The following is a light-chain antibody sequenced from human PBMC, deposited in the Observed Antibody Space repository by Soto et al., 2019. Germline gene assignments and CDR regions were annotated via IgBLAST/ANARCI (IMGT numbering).Light chain of an antibody. V-gene: IGLV1-40*01. CDR3: QSYDTPVYV. Sequence: QSVLTQPPSVSGAPGQRVTISCTGSSSNIGAGYDVHWYQQLPGAAPKLLIYSNSNRPSGVPDRFSGSRSGTSASLAITGLQPEDEADYYCQSYDTPVYVFGGGTKLTVL. CDR2: SNS. CDR1: SSNIGAGYD. J-gene: IGLJ1*01.